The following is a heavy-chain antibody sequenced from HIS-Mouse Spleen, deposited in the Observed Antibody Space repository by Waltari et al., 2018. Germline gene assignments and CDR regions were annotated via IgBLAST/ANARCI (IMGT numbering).Heavy chain of an antibody. Sequence: QLQLQESGPGLVTPSETLSLTCTVPGGSISSSSYYWAWIRQPPGKGLEWIGSIYYSGSTYYNPSLKSRVTISVDTSKNQFSLKLSSVTAADTAVYYCAREIPYSSSWYDWYFDLWGRGTLVTVSS. CDR2: IYYSGST. J-gene: IGHJ2*01. V-gene: IGHV4-39*07. CDR1: GGSISSSSYY. D-gene: IGHD6-13*01. CDR3: AREIPYSSSWYDWYFDL.